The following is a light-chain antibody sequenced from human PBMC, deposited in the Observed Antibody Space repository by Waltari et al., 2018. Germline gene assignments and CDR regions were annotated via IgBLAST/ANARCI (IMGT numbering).Light chain of an antibody. CDR3: MQALQTPRT. CDR1: QSPLNRNVYNY. CDR2: LGS. V-gene: IGKV2-28*01. Sequence: DIVMTQSPLSLPVTPGEPASISCRSSQSPLNRNVYNYLDWYLQKPGQSPQRLINLGSNRASGVADRFSGSGSGTDFTLKISRVEAEDVGVYYCMQALQTPRTFGQGTKVEIK. J-gene: IGKJ1*01.